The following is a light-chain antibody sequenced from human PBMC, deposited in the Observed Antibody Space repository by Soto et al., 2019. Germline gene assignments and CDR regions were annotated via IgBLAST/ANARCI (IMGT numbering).Light chain of an antibody. V-gene: IGKV2-24*01. CDR2: KIS. CDR1: QSLVHSDGNTY. CDR3: MQATQFLT. J-gene: IGKJ1*01. Sequence: DIVMTQTPLSSPVTLGQPASISCRSSQSLVHSDGNTYLSWLQQRPGQPPRLLIYKISHHVSGVPDRFSGRGAGTDFTLKISRVEAEDVGVYYCMQATQFLTFGQGTKVEIK.